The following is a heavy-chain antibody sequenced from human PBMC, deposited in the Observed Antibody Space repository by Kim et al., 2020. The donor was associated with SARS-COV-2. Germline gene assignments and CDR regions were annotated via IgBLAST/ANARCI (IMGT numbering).Heavy chain of an antibody. Sequence: GGSLRLSCAASGFTFSSYSMNWVRQAPGKGLEWVSSISSSSSYIYYADSVKGRFTISRDNAKNSLYLQMNSLRAEDTAVYYCARGGYSSGWTGDYYYYGMDVGGQGTTVTVSS. CDR1: GFTFSSYS. CDR3: ARGGYSSGWTGDYYYYGMDV. D-gene: IGHD6-19*01. CDR2: ISSSSSYI. V-gene: IGHV3-21*01. J-gene: IGHJ6*02.